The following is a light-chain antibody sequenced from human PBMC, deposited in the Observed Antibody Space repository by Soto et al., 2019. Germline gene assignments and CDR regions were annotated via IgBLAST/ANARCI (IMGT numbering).Light chain of an antibody. Sequence: AIRMTQSPSSLSASTGDRVTITCRASQDISNYLVWYQQKPGKAPKVLIHAASTLQGGVSSRFSGSGSGTDFTLTIKCLQSEDFATYYCQHYYTYPWTFGQGTKVEV. CDR2: AAS. J-gene: IGKJ1*01. CDR1: QDISNY. V-gene: IGKV1-8*01. CDR3: QHYYTYPWT.